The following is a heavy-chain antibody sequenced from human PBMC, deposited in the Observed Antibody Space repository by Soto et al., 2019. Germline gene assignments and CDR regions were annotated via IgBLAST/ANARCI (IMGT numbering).Heavy chain of an antibody. J-gene: IGHJ6*02. CDR2: ISYDGSNK. D-gene: IGHD3-22*01. Sequence: GGSLRLSCAASGFTFSSYAMHWVRQAPGKGLEWVAVISYDGSNKYYADSVKGRFTISRDNSKNTLYLQMNSLRAEDTAVYYCAREFWEYYDSSGYYDYYYYGMDVWGQGTTVTVS. V-gene: IGHV3-30-3*01. CDR3: AREFWEYYDSSGYYDYYYYGMDV. CDR1: GFTFSSYA.